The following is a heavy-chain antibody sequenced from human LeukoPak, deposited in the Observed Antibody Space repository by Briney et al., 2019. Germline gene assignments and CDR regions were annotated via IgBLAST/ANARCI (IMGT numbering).Heavy chain of an antibody. V-gene: IGHV4-61*02. CDR3: ARHLGSELGHYNWFDP. CDR2: IYASGST. J-gene: IGHJ5*02. D-gene: IGHD1-26*01. CDR1: GGSISSGTYY. Sequence: SEALSLTCTVSGGSISSGTYYWSWIRQPAGKGLEWLGRIYASGSTFSNPSLKSRVTISVDTSKNQFSLKLSSVTAADTAVYYCARHLGSELGHYNWFDPWGQGTLVTVSS.